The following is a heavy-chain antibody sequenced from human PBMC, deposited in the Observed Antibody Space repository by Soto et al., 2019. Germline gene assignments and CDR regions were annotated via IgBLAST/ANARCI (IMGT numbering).Heavy chain of an antibody. V-gene: IGHV3-30-3*01. Sequence: QVQLVESGGGVVQPGRSLRLSCAASGFTFSSYAMHWVRQAPGKGLEWVAVISYDGSNKYYADSVKGRFTISRDNSKNTLYLQMNSLRAEDTAVYYCAMSTGYSSGWYIYWGQGTLVTVSS. CDR1: GFTFSSYA. CDR2: ISYDGSNK. J-gene: IGHJ4*02. CDR3: AMSTGYSSGWYIY. D-gene: IGHD6-19*01.